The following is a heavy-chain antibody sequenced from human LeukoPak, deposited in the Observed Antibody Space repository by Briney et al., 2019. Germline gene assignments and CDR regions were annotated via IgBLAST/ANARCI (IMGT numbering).Heavy chain of an antibody. V-gene: IGHV1-2*06. CDR3: ARLNQGTGTPGEDV. J-gene: IGHJ6*02. D-gene: IGHD1-1*01. CDR1: GYTFTGYY. CDR2: INPNSGGT. Sequence: ASVKVSCKASGYTFTGYYMHWVRQAPGQGLEWMGRINPNSGGTDYAQKFQGRVTMTRDTSISTAYMELSRLRSDDTAVYYCARLNQGTGTPGEDVWGQGTTVTVSS.